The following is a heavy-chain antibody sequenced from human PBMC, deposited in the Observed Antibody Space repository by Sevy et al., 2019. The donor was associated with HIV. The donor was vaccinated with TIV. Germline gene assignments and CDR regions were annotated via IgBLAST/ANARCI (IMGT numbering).Heavy chain of an antibody. CDR2: ISYDGSNK. J-gene: IGHJ3*02. V-gene: IGHV3-30*04. CDR1: GFTFSSYA. CDR3: ARSGGSAFDI. Sequence: GGSLRLSCAASGFTFSSYAMHWVRQAPGKGLEWVAVISYDGSNKYYADSVKGRFTISRDNSKNTLYLQMNSLRAEDTAVYYCARSGGSAFDIWGQGTMVTVSS. D-gene: IGHD1-26*01.